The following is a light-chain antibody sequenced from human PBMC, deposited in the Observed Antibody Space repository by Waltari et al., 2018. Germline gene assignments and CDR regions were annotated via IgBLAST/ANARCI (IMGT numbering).Light chain of an antibody. CDR1: SLRSYY. Sequence: SSELTQDPAVSVALGQTVRITCQGDSLRSYYASWYQQKPGQAPVLVIYGKNNRPSVIPDRFSGSSSGKTASLTITGAQAEDEADYYCNSRDSSGNRGVFGGGTKLTVL. V-gene: IGLV3-19*01. J-gene: IGLJ2*01. CDR2: GKN. CDR3: NSRDSSGNRGV.